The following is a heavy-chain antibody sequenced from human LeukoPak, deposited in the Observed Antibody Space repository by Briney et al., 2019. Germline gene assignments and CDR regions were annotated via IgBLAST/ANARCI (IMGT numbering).Heavy chain of an antibody. V-gene: IGHV4-59*01. CDR2: ISYSGST. CDR3: ARLRSTAIES. D-gene: IGHD6-13*01. Sequence: SETLSLTCTVSGGSISNYYWSWIRQPPGKGLEWLGYISYSGSTNYNPSLKSRVTISADTSKNRFSLKVSSVTAADTAVYYCARLRSTAIESWGQGTLVTVSS. J-gene: IGHJ4*02. CDR1: GGSISNYY.